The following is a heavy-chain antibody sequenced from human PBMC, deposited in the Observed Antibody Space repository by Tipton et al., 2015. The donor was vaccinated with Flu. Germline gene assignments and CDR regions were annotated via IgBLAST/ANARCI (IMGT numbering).Heavy chain of an antibody. D-gene: IGHD3-10*01. CDR2: ISGDGGST. CDR3: AKDMSLWFGESPDPYYYYYYGMDV. CDR1: GFTFDDYA. J-gene: IGHJ6*02. Sequence: SLRLSCAASGFTFDDYAMHWVRQAPGKGLEWVSLISGDGGSTYYADSVKGRFTISRDNSKNSLYLQMNSLRTEDTALYYCAKDMSLWFGESPDPYYYYYYGMDVWGQGTTVTVSS. V-gene: IGHV3-43*02.